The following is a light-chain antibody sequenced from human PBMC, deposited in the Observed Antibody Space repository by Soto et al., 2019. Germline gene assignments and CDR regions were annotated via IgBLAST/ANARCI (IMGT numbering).Light chain of an antibody. J-gene: IGLJ2*01. CDR1: SSDVGSYNL. Sequence: QSALTQPASVSGSPGQAITISCTGTSSDVGSYNLVSWYQQHPGKAPKLMIYEVIKRPSGVSNRFSGSKSGNTASLTISGLQAEDEAEYYRCSDAGSRPVGFGGGTELTVL. CDR3: CSDAGSRPVG. CDR2: EVI. V-gene: IGLV2-23*02.